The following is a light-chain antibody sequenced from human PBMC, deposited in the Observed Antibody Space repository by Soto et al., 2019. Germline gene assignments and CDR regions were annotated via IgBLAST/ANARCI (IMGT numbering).Light chain of an antibody. J-gene: IGKJ1*01. CDR1: QSVSSSY. Sequence: ETVLTQSPGTLSLSPGERATLSCRASQSVSSSYLAWYQQKPGQAPRLLIYDASSRATGIPDRFSGSGSGTDFTLTISRLAPEDFAVYYCQQYVRSPPSWTFGQVTKVEIK. V-gene: IGKV3-20*01. CDR3: QQYVRSPPSWT. CDR2: DAS.